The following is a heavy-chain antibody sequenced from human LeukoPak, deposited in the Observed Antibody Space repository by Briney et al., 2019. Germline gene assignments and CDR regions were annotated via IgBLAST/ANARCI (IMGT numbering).Heavy chain of an antibody. D-gene: IGHD3-3*01. Sequence: PSETLSLTCTVSGGSISSSSYYWGWIRQPPGKGLEWIGNIYYSGSSYYNPSLKSRVTISVDTSKNQFSLKLSSVAAADTAVYYCAGGRKIFGVVLTYNGMDVWGQGTTVTVSS. V-gene: IGHV4-39*01. CDR3: AGGRKIFGVVLTYNGMDV. CDR2: IYYSGSS. CDR1: GGSISSSSYY. J-gene: IGHJ6*02.